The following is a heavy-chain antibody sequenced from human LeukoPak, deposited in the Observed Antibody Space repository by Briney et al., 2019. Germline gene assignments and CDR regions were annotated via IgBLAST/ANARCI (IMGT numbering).Heavy chain of an antibody. V-gene: IGHV3-9*01. J-gene: IGHJ4*02. CDR1: GFTFDDYA. CDR2: ISWNSGSI. D-gene: IGHD6-19*01. Sequence: PGRSLRLSCAASGFTFDDYAMHWVRQAPGKGLEWVSGISWNSGSIGYADSVKGRFTISRDNAKNSLYLQMNSLRAEDTALYYCAKGHRTLQDSSPNYWGQGTLVTVSS. CDR3: AKGHRTLQDSSPNY.